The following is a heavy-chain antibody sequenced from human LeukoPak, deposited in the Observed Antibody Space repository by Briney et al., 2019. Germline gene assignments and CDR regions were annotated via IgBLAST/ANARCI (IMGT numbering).Heavy chain of an antibody. CDR2: INHSGST. CDR1: GGSFSGYY. CDR3: ARSPARFRYSGSYPTDY. V-gene: IGHV4-34*01. D-gene: IGHD1-26*01. J-gene: IGHJ4*02. Sequence: SETLSLTCAVYGGSFSGYYWSWIRQPPGKGLEWIGEINHSGSTNYNPSLKSRVTISVDTSKNQFSLKLSSVTAADTAVYCCARSPARFRYSGSYPTDYWGQGTLVTVSS.